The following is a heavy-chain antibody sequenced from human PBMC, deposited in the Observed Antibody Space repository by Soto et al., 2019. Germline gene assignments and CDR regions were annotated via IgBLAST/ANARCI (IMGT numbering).Heavy chain of an antibody. CDR1: GASISSNTYY. J-gene: IGHJ5*02. CDR3: ARLFQGVRPPDA. Sequence: QTHLQESGPGLVKPSETLSLTCTVSGASISSNTYYWGWIRQPPGKGLEWIGSIYYSGNTYYNPSLKNRVTISVDTSKQLVTLRLNSVTAADTAIYYCARLFQGVRPPDAWGQGTLVTVSS. D-gene: IGHD3-10*01. V-gene: IGHV4-39*01. CDR2: IYYSGNT.